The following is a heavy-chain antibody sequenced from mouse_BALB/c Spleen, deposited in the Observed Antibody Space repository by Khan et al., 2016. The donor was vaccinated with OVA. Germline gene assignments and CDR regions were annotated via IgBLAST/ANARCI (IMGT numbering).Heavy chain of an antibody. CDR3: AGHLTGSFAY. CDR2: ISSGGDYT. J-gene: IGHJ3*01. CDR1: GFTFSSYS. V-gene: IGHV5-6*01. Sequence: EVQLVESGGDLVKPGGSLKLSCAASGFTFSSYSMSWVRQTPDKRLEWVASISSGGDYTYYPDSVKGRFTISRDNAKNTLYLQMSDLKSEDTVMYYCAGHLTGSFAYWGQGTLVTVSA. D-gene: IGHD4-1*01.